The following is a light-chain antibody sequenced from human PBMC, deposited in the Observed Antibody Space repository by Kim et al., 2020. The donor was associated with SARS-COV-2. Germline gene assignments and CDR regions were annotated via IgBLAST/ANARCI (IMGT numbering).Light chain of an antibody. J-gene: IGKJ2*01. CDR3: QQYYGFPYT. Sequence: AIWMTQSPSLLSASTGDRVTISCRMSQDIANYLAWYQQRPGKAPDLLIFGAPTLQSGVPSRFSGSGFGTDFTLAINGLQSEDFATYYCQQYYGFPYTFGQGTKLEI. CDR2: GAP. CDR1: QDIANY. V-gene: IGKV1D-8*02.